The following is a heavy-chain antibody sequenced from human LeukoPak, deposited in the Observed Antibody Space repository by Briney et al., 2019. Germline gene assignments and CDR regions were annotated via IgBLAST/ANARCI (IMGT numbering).Heavy chain of an antibody. CDR2: INSDGSST. D-gene: IGHD1-26*01. Sequence: GGSLRLSCAASGFTFSSYWMHWVRQAPGKGLVWVSRINSDGSSTSYADSVKGRFTISRDSSKNTLYLQMNSLRAEDTAVYYCAREGATTSFDYWGQGTLVTVSS. CDR1: GFTFSSYW. J-gene: IGHJ4*02. V-gene: IGHV3-74*01. CDR3: AREGATTSFDY.